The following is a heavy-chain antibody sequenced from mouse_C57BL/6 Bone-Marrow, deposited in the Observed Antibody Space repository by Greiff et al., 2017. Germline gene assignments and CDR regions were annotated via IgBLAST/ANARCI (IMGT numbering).Heavy chain of an antibody. CDR3: AREEVDYGSSYDWYFDV. CDR2: IYPGDGDT. V-gene: IGHV1-82*01. Sequence: QVQLKQSGPELVKPGASVKISCKASGYAFSSSWMNWVKQRPGTGLEWIGRIYPGDGDTNYNGKFKGKATLTADKSSSTAYMQLSSLTSEDSAVYFCAREEVDYGSSYDWYFDVWGSGTTVTVSS. D-gene: IGHD1-1*01. J-gene: IGHJ1*01. CDR1: GYAFSSSW.